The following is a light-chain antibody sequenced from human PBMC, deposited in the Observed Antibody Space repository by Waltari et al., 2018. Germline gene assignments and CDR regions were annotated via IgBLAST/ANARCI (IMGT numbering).Light chain of an antibody. V-gene: IGKV1-39*01. Sequence: DIQMTQSPSSLSASVGDRVTITCRASQSISNHLNWYHQKPGKAPKLLIYAASSLQSGVPSRFMGSSSGTDFTLTINSLQLEDAATYCCQESYSLSWTFGQGTKVEIK. CDR3: QESYSLSWT. J-gene: IGKJ1*01. CDR2: AAS. CDR1: QSISNH.